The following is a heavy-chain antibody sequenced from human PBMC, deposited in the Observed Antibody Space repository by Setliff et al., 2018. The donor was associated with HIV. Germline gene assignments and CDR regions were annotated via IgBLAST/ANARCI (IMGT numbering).Heavy chain of an antibody. CDR2: IIPIFGST. J-gene: IGHJ2*01. V-gene: IGHV1-69*13. Sequence: SVKVSCKASGGIFRKYSINWVRQAPGQGLEWMGGIIPIFGSTTYAQKFQDRVTITADESKDTVEMELSSLTSEDTAVYYCARDDHYYDMGSILSDWFFDLWDRGTLVTVSS. D-gene: IGHD3-22*01. CDR3: ARDDHYYDMGSILSDWFFDL. CDR1: GGIFRKYS.